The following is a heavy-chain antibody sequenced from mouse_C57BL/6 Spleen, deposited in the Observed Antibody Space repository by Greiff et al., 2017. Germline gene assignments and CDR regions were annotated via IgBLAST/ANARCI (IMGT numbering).Heavy chain of an antibody. CDR1: GFTFTDYY. CDR2: IRNKANGYTT. D-gene: IGHD1-1*01. Sequence: EVMLVESGGGLAQPGGSLSLSCAASGFTFTDYYMSWVRQPPGKALEWLGFIRNKANGYTTEYSASVKGRFTISRDNSQSILYLQMNALRAEDSATYYCARYNYGSSWGAMDYWGQGTSVTVPS. V-gene: IGHV7-3*01. CDR3: ARYNYGSSWGAMDY. J-gene: IGHJ4*01.